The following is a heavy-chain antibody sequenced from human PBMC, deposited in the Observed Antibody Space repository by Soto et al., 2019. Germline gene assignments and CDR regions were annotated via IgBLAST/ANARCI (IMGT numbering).Heavy chain of an antibody. CDR1: GFTVSSNY. CDR3: ARDRSSSGWLDAFDS. V-gene: IGHV3-53*04. D-gene: IGHD6-19*01. CDR2: IFTGGST. J-gene: IGHJ3*02. Sequence: EVQLVESGGGLVQPGGSLRLSCAASGFTVSSNYMSWVRQAPGKGLGWVSVIFTGGSTYYADSVKGRFTISRHSSKNTVYLQMNSLRAEDTAVYYCARDRSSSGWLDAFDSWGQGTMVTVSS.